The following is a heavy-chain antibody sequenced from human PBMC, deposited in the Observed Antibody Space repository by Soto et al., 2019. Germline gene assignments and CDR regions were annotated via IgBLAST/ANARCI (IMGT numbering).Heavy chain of an antibody. D-gene: IGHD6-6*01. CDR2: IYYSGST. V-gene: IGHV4-59*01. Sequence: SETLSLICTVSGGSISSYYWSWIRQPPGKGLEWIGYIYYSGSTNYNPSLKSRVTISVDTSKNQFSLKLSSVTAADTAVYYCARDKSIAAQGWFDPWGQGTLVTVSS. CDR3: ARDKSIAAQGWFDP. CDR1: GGSISSYY. J-gene: IGHJ5*02.